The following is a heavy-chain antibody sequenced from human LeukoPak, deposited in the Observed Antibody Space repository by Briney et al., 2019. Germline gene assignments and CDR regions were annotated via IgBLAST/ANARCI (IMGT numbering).Heavy chain of an antibody. CDR2: ISSSSGTI. D-gene: IGHD3-22*01. J-gene: IGHJ4*02. CDR1: GFTFSNYA. CDR3: APSYYDSSGYPPLGY. V-gene: IGHV3-48*04. Sequence: GGSLRLSCDASGFTFSNYAMNWVRQAPGKGLEWVSYISSSSGTIYYADSVKGRFTISRDNAKNSLYLQMNSLRAEDTAVYYCAPSYYDSSGYPPLGYWGQGTLVTVSS.